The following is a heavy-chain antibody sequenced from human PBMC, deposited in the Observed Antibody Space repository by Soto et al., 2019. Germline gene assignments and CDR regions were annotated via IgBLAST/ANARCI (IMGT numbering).Heavy chain of an antibody. Sequence: GASVKVSCKASGGTFSSYSISWVRQAPGQGLEWMGGSIPIFGTANYAQKFQGRVTITADESTSTAYMELSSLRSEDTAVYYCARGIPHDYGQHYYYGMDVWGQGTTVTVSS. CDR2: SIPIFGTA. J-gene: IGHJ6*02. V-gene: IGHV1-69*13. CDR3: ARGIPHDYGQHYYYGMDV. CDR1: GGTFSSYS. D-gene: IGHD4-17*01.